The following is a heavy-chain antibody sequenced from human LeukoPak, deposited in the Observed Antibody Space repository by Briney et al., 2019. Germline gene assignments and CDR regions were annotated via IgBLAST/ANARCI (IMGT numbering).Heavy chain of an antibody. CDR2: MNPNSGNT. J-gene: IGHJ6*03. Sequence: ASVKVSFKASGYSFTSYDINWVRQATGQGLEWMGWMNPNSGNTGYAQKFQGRVTMTKNTSITTAYMELSSLRSEDTAVYYCARALSWTTESYYYMDVWGKGTQVTVSS. D-gene: IGHD3/OR15-3a*01. CDR3: ARALSWTTESYYYMDV. CDR1: GYSFTSYD. V-gene: IGHV1-8*01.